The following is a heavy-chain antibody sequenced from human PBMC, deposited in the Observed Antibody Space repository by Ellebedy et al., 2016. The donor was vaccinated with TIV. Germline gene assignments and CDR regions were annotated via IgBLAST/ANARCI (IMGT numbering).Heavy chain of an antibody. CDR3: ARDRWYLWFDP. J-gene: IGHJ5*02. Sequence: GESLKISCAASGFTFSSYWMSWVRQAPGKGLEWVANIKQDGSEKYYVDSVKGRFTISRDNAKNSLYLQMNSLRAEDTAVYYCARDRWYLWFDPWGQGTLVTVSS. V-gene: IGHV3-7*01. CDR1: GFTFSSYW. CDR2: IKQDGSEK. D-gene: IGHD6-13*01.